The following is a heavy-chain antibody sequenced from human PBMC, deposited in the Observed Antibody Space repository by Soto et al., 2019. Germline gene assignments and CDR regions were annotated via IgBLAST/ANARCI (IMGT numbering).Heavy chain of an antibody. CDR2: IKQDGSER. J-gene: IGHJ4*02. CDR3: ARAGSENDY. Sequence: EVQLVESGGGLVQPGGSLRLSCAASGFTFSNYWMSWVRQAPGKGLEWVANIKQDGSERNYVDSVKGRFTISRDNAKNSLYLQLNSLRAEDTAVYYCARAGSENDYWGQGTLVPVSS. CDR1: GFTFSNYW. V-gene: IGHV3-7*05. D-gene: IGHD3-10*01.